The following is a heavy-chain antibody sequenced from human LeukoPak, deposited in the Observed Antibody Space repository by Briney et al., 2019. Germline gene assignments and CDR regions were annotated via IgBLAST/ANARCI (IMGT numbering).Heavy chain of an antibody. CDR1: GFTLSSYI. J-gene: IGHJ4*02. D-gene: IGHD4-17*01. CDR2: ISRRIGYI. Sequence: GGSLRLSCAASGFTLSSYILNWVRQAPREGLEGVSSISRRIGYIYYVDSVKGRISISRDNANNSPYLQMNSLRAQDTAVYYCASDPISRGYGEYTPAHDYWGQGTLVTVSS. CDR3: ASDPISRGYGEYTPAHDY. V-gene: IGHV3-21*01.